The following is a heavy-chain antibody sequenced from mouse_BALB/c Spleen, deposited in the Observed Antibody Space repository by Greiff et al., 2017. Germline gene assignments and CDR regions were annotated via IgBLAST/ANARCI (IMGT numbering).Heavy chain of an antibody. CDR1: GYSITSDYA. J-gene: IGHJ3*01. CDR3: SREDGYPPWFAY. Sequence: EVQLQQSGPGLVKPSQSLSLTFTVTGYSITSDYAWNWIRQFPGNKLEWMGYISYSGSTSYNPSLKSRISITRDTSKNQFFLQLNSVTTEDTATYYCSREDGYPPWFAYWGQGTLVTVSA. CDR2: ISYSGST. D-gene: IGHD2-3*01. V-gene: IGHV3-2*02.